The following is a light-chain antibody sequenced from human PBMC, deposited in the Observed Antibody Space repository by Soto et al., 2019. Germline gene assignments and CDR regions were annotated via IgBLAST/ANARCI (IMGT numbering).Light chain of an antibody. CDR3: SSYTPSGTPV. Sequence: QSVLTQPASVSGSPGQSITISCTGTSSDVGGYNYLSWYQQHPGKAPRVMIYEVSNRPSAVSNRFSGSKSGNTASLTISGLQAEDEADYFCSSYTPSGTPVFGGGTKLTVL. V-gene: IGLV2-14*01. CDR2: EVS. J-gene: IGLJ3*02. CDR1: SSDVGGYNY.